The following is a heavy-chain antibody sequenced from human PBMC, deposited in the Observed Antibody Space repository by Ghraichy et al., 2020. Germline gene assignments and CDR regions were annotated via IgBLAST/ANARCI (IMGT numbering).Heavy chain of an antibody. CDR3: ARDLGTTGTTRGWGYEGFDY. Sequence: ASVKVSCKASGYTFTSYAMNWVRQAPGQGLEWMGWINTNTGNPTYAQGFTGRFVFSLDTSVSTAYLQISSLKAEDTAVYYCARDLGTTGTTRGWGYEGFDYWGQGTLVTVSS. CDR1: GYTFTSYA. D-gene: IGHD1-1*01. J-gene: IGHJ4*02. CDR2: INTNTGNP. V-gene: IGHV7-4-1*02.